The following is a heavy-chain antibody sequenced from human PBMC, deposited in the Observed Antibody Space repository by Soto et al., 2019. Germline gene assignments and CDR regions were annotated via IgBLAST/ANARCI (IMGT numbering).Heavy chain of an antibody. CDR2: IIPIFGTA. CDR3: AEGYCSGGSCQKTYYYYGMDV. J-gene: IGHJ6*02. V-gene: IGHV1-69*01. Sequence: QVQLVQSGAEMKKPGSSVKVSCKASGGTFSSYAISWVRQAPGQGLEWMGGIIPIFGTANYAQKFQGRVTITADESKSTAYTELSSLRSEDTAVYYCAEGYCSGGSCQKTYYYYGMDVWGQGTTVTVSS. D-gene: IGHD2-15*01. CDR1: GGTFSSYA.